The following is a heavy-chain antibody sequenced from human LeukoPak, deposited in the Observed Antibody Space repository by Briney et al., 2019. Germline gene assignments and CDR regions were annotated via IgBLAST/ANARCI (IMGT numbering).Heavy chain of an antibody. CDR3: ARVSSGWYLGWFDP. CDR2: ISAYNGNT. V-gene: IGHV1-18*01. Sequence: ASVKVSCKASGYTFTSYGISWVRQAPGQGLEWMGWISAYNGNTNYAQKLQGRVTMTTDTSTSTAYMELRSLRSDDTAVYYCARVSSGWYLGWFDPWGQGTLATVSS. CDR1: GYTFTSYG. J-gene: IGHJ5*02. D-gene: IGHD6-19*01.